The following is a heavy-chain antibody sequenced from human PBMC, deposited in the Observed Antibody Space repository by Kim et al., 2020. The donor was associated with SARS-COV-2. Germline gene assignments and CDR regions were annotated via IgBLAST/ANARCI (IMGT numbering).Heavy chain of an antibody. Sequence: GGSLRLSCVASGFTFSSYEMNWVRQAPGKGLEWVSYISSSGSTIYYADSVKGRFTISRDNAKNSLYLQMNSLRAEDTAVYYCAREGVLGRSSGYGVRYYDLWGRGTLVPVSS. CDR3: AREGVLGRSSGYGVRYYDL. D-gene: IGHD6-13*01. CDR2: ISSSGSTI. CDR1: GFTFSSYE. J-gene: IGHJ2*01. V-gene: IGHV3-48*03.